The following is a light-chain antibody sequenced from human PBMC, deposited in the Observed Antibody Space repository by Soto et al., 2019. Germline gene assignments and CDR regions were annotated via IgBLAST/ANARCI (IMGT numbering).Light chain of an antibody. CDR1: QSINGW. Sequence: DIQLTQSPSTLSASVGDRVTITCRASQSINGWLAWYQQKPGQAPNLLIYKASTLESGVPSRFSGSGSGTDFTLTISRLEPEDFAVYYCQQYGSSETFGQGTKVDIK. CDR2: KAS. J-gene: IGKJ1*01. V-gene: IGKV1-5*03. CDR3: QQYGSSET.